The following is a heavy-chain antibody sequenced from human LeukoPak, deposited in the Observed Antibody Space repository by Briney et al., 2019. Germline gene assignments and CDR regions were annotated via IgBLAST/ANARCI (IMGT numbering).Heavy chain of an antibody. D-gene: IGHD3-9*01. CDR2: IHSSGST. V-gene: IGHV4-59*11. Sequence: SEPLSLTCTVSGGSLSGHFWSWLRRPPGKGLENLGYIHSSGSTNYNPSYKSRVTVSLEMSKNQFSLSLSSVTAADTAVYYCARDPGDTDWYNFDFWGQGILVTVSS. CDR3: ARDPGDTDWYNFDF. J-gene: IGHJ4*02. CDR1: GGSLSGHF.